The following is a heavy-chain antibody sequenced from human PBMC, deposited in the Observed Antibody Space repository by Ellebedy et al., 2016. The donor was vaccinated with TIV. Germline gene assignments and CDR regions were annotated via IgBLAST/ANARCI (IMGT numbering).Heavy chain of an antibody. CDR2: ISAYNGNT. CDR1: GYTFTSYG. V-gene: IGHV1-18*04. CDR3: ARASGRAVTAKNDY. D-gene: IGHD4-17*01. J-gene: IGHJ4*02. Sequence: AASVKVSCKASGYTFTSYGISWVRQAPGQGLEWMGWISAYNGNTKYAQKLQGRVTITTDTSTSTAYMELRSLGSDDTAVYYCARASGRAVTAKNDYWGQGTLVTVSS.